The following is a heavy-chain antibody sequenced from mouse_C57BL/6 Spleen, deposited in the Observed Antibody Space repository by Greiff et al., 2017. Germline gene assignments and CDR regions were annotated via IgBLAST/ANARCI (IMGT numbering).Heavy chain of an antibody. CDR1: GYAFSSSW. Sequence: QVQLKESGPELVKPGASVKISCKASGYAFSSSWMNWVKQRPGKGLEWIGRIYPGDGDTNYNGKFTGKATLTADKSSSTAYMQLSSLTSEDSAVYFCARASNLLYAMDYWGQGTSVTVSS. CDR3: ARASNLLYAMDY. D-gene: IGHD2-5*01. J-gene: IGHJ4*01. CDR2: IYPGDGDT. V-gene: IGHV1-82*01.